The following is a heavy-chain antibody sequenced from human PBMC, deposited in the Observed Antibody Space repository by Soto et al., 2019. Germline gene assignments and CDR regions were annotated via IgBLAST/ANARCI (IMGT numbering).Heavy chain of an antibody. D-gene: IGHD2-2*01. CDR2: IFHGGST. CDR3: AIGRVVVPAAVMFNCLDP. CDR1: GAPITWGDYS. J-gene: IGHJ5*02. Sequence: SETLSLTCALSGAPITWGDYSWNWIRQPPGQGLEWIGYIFHGGSTYYNPSLRSRVTISVDRSRTQFSLKMSSVTAADTAVYYCAIGRVVVPAAVMFNCLDPWGQGALVTVSS. V-gene: IGHV4-30-2*01.